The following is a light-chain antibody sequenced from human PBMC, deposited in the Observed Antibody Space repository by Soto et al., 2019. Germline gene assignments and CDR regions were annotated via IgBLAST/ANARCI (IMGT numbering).Light chain of an antibody. CDR3: QQYGSSPRT. CDR2: GAS. Sequence: EIVLTQSPGTLSLSPGERATLSCRASQSVNSRLAWYQHKPGQAPRLLISGASSRATGIPDRFSGSGSGTDFTLTISRLESEDFAVYYCQQYGSSPRTFGLGTKVDIK. CDR1: QSVNSR. J-gene: IGKJ1*01. V-gene: IGKV3-20*01.